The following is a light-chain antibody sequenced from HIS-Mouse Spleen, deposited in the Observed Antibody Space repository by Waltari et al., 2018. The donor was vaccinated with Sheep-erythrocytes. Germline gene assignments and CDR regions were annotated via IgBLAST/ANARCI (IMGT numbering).Light chain of an antibody. V-gene: IGLV1-47*01. J-gene: IGLJ3*02. CDR2: RNN. Sequence: QSVLTQPPSASGTPGHRVTISCSGSSSNIGSNYVYWYQQLPGTAPKLPIYRNNRRPSGVPDRFSGSKSGTSASLAISGLRSEDEADYYCAAWDDSLSGPVFGGGTKLTVL. CDR1: SSNIGSNY. CDR3: AAWDDSLSGPV.